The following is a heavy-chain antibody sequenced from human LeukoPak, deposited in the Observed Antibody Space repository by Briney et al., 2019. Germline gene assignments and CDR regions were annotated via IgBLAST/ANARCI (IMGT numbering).Heavy chain of an antibody. CDR1: GFTFSSYG. J-gene: IGHJ4*02. V-gene: IGHV3-30*18. D-gene: IGHD1-26*01. CDR3: AKDRIDRGRSVPIDY. Sequence: GRSLRLSCAASGFTFSSYGMHWVRQAPGKGLEWVAVISYDGSNKYYADSVKGRFTISRDNSKNTLYLQMNSLRAEDTAVYYCAKDRIDRGRSVPIDYWGQGTLVTASS. CDR2: ISYDGSNK.